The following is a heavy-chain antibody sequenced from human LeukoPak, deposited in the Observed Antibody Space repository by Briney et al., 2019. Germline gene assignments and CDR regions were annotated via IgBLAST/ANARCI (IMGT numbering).Heavy chain of an antibody. CDR2: IDSSSLYI. D-gene: IGHD3-3*01. CDR1: GFSLSSFS. CDR3: ARDRSDEYFQH. Sequence: PGGSLRLSCAASGFSLSSFSMNWVRQAPGKGLEWVSCIDSSSLYIYYADSVKGRFTISRDNAKNSLYLQLNSLRAEDTAVYYCARDRSDEYFQHWGQGTLVTVSS. J-gene: IGHJ1*01. V-gene: IGHV3-21*06.